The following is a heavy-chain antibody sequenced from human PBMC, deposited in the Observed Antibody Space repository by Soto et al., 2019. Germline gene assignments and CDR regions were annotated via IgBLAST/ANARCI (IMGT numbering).Heavy chain of an antibody. CDR2: VYWDDDK. Sequence: QITLKESGPTLVKPTQTLTLTCTFSGFSLRTRGVAVGWIRQPPGQALEWLVVVYWDDDKRYSPSLRSRLTVTKDSSKNQVVLTVTNMDPVDTATYYCVHIRGSIVDYWGQGTLVTVSS. V-gene: IGHV2-5*02. J-gene: IGHJ4*02. CDR1: GFSLRTRGVA. CDR3: VHIRGSIVDY. D-gene: IGHD6-13*01.